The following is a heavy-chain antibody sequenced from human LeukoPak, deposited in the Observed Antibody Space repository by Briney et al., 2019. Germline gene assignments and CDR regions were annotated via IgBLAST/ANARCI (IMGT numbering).Heavy chain of an antibody. Sequence: PGGSLRLSCAASGFTFSTYSMHWVRQAPGKGLEWVSSISSSSSYIYYADSVKGRFTISRDNAKNSLYLQMNSLRAEDTAVYYCARDTVRGWGGSFLFWGQGTMVTVSS. J-gene: IGHJ3*01. CDR1: GFTFSTYS. D-gene: IGHD3-10*01. CDR3: ARDTVRGWGGSFLF. CDR2: ISSSSSYI. V-gene: IGHV3-21*04.